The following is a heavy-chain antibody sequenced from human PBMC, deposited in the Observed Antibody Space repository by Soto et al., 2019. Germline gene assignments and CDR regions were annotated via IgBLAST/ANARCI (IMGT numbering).Heavy chain of an antibody. D-gene: IGHD3-10*01. V-gene: IGHV1-69*02. CDR1: GDTFNFYT. Sequence: QVQLVQSGAEVKKPGSSVKVSCTASGDTFNFYTISWVRQAPGQGLEWMGRTIPMLGMADYPQKFQGRVTISADKSTSTSYMTLPRLRSADTTVYYCATNYCSGSTAFDSGGQGTLVTVSS. CDR3: ATNYCSGSTAFDS. J-gene: IGHJ4*02. CDR2: TIPMLGMA.